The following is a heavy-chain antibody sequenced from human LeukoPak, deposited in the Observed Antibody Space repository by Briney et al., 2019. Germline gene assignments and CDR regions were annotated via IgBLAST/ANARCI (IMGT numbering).Heavy chain of an antibody. CDR3: ARGQGYYDGLDI. Sequence: GGSLRLSCAASGFTVRSNYLTWVRQAPGKGLEWISVVYGGGSTYYADSVKGRFTVTRDISKNTPYLQMNSVRAEDTAVYYCARGQGYYDGLDIWGQGTTVTVSS. CDR2: VYGGGST. J-gene: IGHJ6*02. CDR1: GFTVRSNY. V-gene: IGHV3-66*01.